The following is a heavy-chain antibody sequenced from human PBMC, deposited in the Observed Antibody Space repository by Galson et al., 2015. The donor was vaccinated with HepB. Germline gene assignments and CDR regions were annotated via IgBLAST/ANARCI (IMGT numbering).Heavy chain of an antibody. CDR3: ARDPIRYSSSWYPLYFDY. J-gene: IGHJ4*02. CDR2: ISYDGSNK. CDR1: GFTFSSYA. D-gene: IGHD6-13*01. Sequence: SLRLSCAASGFTFSSYAMHWVRQAPGKGLEWVAVISYDGSNKYYADSVKGRFTISRDNSKNTLYLQMNSLRAEDTAVHYCARDPIRYSSSWYPLYFDYWGQGTLVTVSS. V-gene: IGHV3-30*04.